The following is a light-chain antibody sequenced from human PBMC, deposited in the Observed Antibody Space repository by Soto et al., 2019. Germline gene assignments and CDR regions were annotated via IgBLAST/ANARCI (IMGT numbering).Light chain of an antibody. CDR2: AAS. CDR1: QSISGS. J-gene: IGKJ1*01. Sequence: DILLTQSPSTLSASLGDRATLSCRASQSISGSLAWYQQKPGKAPNLLIYAASTLESGVPSRLSGSGSGTEFTLTISSLQPEDFATYYCQQANSFPQTFGQGTKVDIK. CDR3: QQANSFPQT. V-gene: IGKV1-5*01.